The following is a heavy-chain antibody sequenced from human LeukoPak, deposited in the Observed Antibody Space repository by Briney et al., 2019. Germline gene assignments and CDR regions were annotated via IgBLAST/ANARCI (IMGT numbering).Heavy chain of an antibody. CDR3: ARDDVPYRGTYTPFDV. CDR2: IYISGTT. Sequence: SETLSLTCSVSGASISSYYWSWVRQPAGKGLEWIGRIYISGTTKHNPSLKSRVTMSVDTSKNQFSLRLTSVTAADTAVYFCARDDVPYRGTYTPFDVWGQGTLDTVSS. J-gene: IGHJ4*02. V-gene: IGHV4-4*07. CDR1: GASISSYY. D-gene: IGHD3-10*02.